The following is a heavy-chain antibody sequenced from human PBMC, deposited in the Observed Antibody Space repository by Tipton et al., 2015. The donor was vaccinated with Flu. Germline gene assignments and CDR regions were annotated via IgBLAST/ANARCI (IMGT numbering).Heavy chain of an antibody. CDR2: IYTSGAT. V-gene: IGHV4-61*02. CDR3: ARGSGSGTFMIFDL. D-gene: IGHD3-10*01. CDR1: GGSISSGSYY. Sequence: TLSLTCTVSGGSISSGSYYWSWIRQPAGKGLEWIGRIYTSGATNYNPSLKSRLTMSVDASKQQFSLKLSSVTAADTAVYYCARGSGSGTFMIFDLWGQGTLVTVSS. J-gene: IGHJ4*02.